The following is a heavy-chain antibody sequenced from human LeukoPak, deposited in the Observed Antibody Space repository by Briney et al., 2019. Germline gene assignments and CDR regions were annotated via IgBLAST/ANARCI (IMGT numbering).Heavy chain of an antibody. CDR3: AREGATYGSETDWFDP. V-gene: IGHV1-69*04. CDR2: IIPILGIA. D-gene: IGHD3-10*01. Sequence: ASVKVSCNASGGTFTSYAISWVRQAPGQGLKWVGRIIPILGIANYAQKFQGRVTITADKSTSTAYMELSSLRSEDTAVYYCAREGATYGSETDWFDPWGQGTLVTVSS. J-gene: IGHJ5*02. CDR1: GGTFTSYA.